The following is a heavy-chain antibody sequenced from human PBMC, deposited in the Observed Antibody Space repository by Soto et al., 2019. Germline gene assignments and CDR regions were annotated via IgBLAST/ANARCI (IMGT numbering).Heavy chain of an antibody. CDR3: ARDRVEGASIAARRYYYYYGMDV. V-gene: IGHV3-33*01. CDR1: GFTFSSYG. Sequence: PGGSLRLSCAASGFTFSSYGMHWVRQAPGKGLEWVAVIWYDGSNKYYADSVKGRFTISRDNSKDTLYLQMNSLRAEDTAVYYCARDRVEGASIAARRYYYYYGMDVWGQGTKFTGAS. J-gene: IGHJ6*02. CDR2: IWYDGSNK. D-gene: IGHD6-6*01.